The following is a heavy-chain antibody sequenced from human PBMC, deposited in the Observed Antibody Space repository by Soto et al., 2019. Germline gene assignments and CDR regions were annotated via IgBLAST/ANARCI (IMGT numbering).Heavy chain of an antibody. CDR1: GGTFSSYA. J-gene: IGHJ6*02. V-gene: IGHV1-69*13. Sequence: GASVKVSCKASGGTFSSYAISWVRQAPGQGLEWMGGIIPIFGTANYAQKIQGRVTITADESTSTAYMELSSLRSEDTAVYYCASSTIFGVVIPNPSYYYGMDVWGQGTTVTVSS. CDR3: ASSTIFGVVIPNPSYYYGMDV. CDR2: IIPIFGTA. D-gene: IGHD3-3*01.